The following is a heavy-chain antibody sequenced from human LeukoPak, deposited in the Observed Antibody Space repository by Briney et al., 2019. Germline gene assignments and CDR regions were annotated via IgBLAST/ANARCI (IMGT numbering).Heavy chain of an antibody. CDR1: GFTFDDYG. Sequence: PGGSLRLFCAASGFTFDDYGMSWVRQAPGKGLEWVSGLNWNGGSTGYADSVKGRFTISRDNAKNSLYLQMNSLRAEDTALYYCARRRDFWSGSLYYYYYMDVWGKGTTVTVSS. D-gene: IGHD3-3*01. J-gene: IGHJ6*03. CDR3: ARRRDFWSGSLYYYYYMDV. CDR2: LNWNGGST. V-gene: IGHV3-20*04.